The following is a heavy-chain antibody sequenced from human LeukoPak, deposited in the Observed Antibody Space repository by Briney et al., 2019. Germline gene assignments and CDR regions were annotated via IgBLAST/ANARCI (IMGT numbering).Heavy chain of an antibody. CDR2: ISSVSAPI. CDR3: ARYYYDTSGSLDY. Sequence: GGSLRLSCAASGFTFSSYSMNWVRQAPGEGLEWISYISSVSAPIYYADSVKGRFTISRDNAKNSLYLQMDSLRDKDTAVYYCARYYYDTSGSLDYWGQGTLVTVSS. CDR1: GFTFSSYS. V-gene: IGHV3-48*02. J-gene: IGHJ4*02. D-gene: IGHD3-22*01.